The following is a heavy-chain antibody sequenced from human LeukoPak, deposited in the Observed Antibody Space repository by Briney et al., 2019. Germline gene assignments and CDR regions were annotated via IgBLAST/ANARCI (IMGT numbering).Heavy chain of an antibody. CDR1: GGSISSYY. CDR2: IYTSGST. J-gene: IGHJ5*02. CDR3: AREGLNMVRGVIPKEAWGWFDP. D-gene: IGHD3-10*01. V-gene: IGHV4-4*07. Sequence: SETLSLTCTVSGGSISSYYWSWIRQPAGKGLEWIGRIYTSGSTNYNPSLKSRVTMSVDTSKNQFSLKLSSVTAADTAVYCCAREGLNMVRGVIPKEAWGWFDPWGQGTLVTVSS.